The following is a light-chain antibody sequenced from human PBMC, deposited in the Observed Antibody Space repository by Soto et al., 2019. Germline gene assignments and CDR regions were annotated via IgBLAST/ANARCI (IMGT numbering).Light chain of an antibody. CDR2: DAS. CDR3: QRYDSLPPT. Sequence: DIQMTQSPSSLSASVGDRVTITCQASRDIGKYLNWFQEKPGKAPKLLIYDASNLQTGVPSRSSGSGSGTDFTFTISSLQPEDFATYYCQRYDSLPPTFGQGTRLEMK. CDR1: RDIGKY. J-gene: IGKJ5*01. V-gene: IGKV1-33*01.